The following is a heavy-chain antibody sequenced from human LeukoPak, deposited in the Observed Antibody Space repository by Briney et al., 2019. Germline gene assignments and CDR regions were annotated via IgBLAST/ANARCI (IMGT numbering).Heavy chain of an antibody. CDR2: IYPDDSDT. CDR3: VRSLGLNAFDV. CDR1: EYRFTNYW. V-gene: IGHV5-51*01. J-gene: IGHJ3*01. Sequence: GESLKISCKGSEYRFTNYWIGWVRQMPGKGLEWMGIIYPDDSDTRYSPSFQGQVTISVDKSISTAYLQWSSLKASDTAMYYCVRSLGLNAFDVWGQGTMVTVSS. D-gene: IGHD7-27*01.